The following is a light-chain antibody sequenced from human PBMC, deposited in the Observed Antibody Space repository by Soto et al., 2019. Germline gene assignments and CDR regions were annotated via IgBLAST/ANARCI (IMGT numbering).Light chain of an antibody. V-gene: IGLV2-14*03. CDR1: SSDVGYYNY. Sequence: QSALTQPASVSGSPGQSITISCTGTSSDVGYYNYVSWYQQHPGKAPKLMIYDVRNRPSGVSNRFSGSKSGNTASLTISGLQAEDEADYYCSSYTSSRTYVFGTGTKLTVL. CDR2: DVR. CDR3: SSYTSSRTYV. J-gene: IGLJ1*01.